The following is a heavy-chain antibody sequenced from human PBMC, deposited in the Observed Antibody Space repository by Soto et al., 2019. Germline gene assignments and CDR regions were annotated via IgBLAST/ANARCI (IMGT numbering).Heavy chain of an antibody. CDR1: GGTFSSYA. J-gene: IGHJ5*02. CDR3: ARGKEDGYNPANWFDP. D-gene: IGHD5-12*01. CDR2: IIPIFGTA. Sequence: AASVKVSCKASGGTFSSYAISWVRQAPGQGLEWMGGIIPIFGTANYAQKFQGRVTITADESTSTAYMELSSLRSEDTAVYYCARGKEDGYNPANWFDPWGQGTLVTVSS. V-gene: IGHV1-69*13.